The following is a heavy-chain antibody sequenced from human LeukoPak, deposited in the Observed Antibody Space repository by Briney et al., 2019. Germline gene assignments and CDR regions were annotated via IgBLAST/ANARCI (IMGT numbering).Heavy chain of an antibody. D-gene: IGHD4-23*01. CDR2: ISAYNGNT. V-gene: IGHV1-18*01. CDR3: ARWSVVTPGYYYYMDV. J-gene: IGHJ6*03. CDR1: GYTFTSYG. Sequence: GASVKVSCKASGYTFTSYGISWVRQAPGQGLEWMGWISAYNGNTNYAQKLQGRVTMTTDTSTSTAYMEPRSLRSDDTAVYYCARWSVVTPGYYYYMDVWGKGTTVTISS.